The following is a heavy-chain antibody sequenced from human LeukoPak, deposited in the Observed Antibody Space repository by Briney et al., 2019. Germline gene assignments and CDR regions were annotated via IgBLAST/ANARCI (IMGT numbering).Heavy chain of an antibody. J-gene: IGHJ4*02. D-gene: IGHD1-26*01. CDR3: ATPASYSGSYFHC. CDR2: MNPNSGNT. Sequence: ASVKVSCKASGYTFTSYDINWVRQATGQGLEWMGWMNPNSGNTGYAQKFQGRVTMTRNTSISTAYMELSSLRSEDTAVYYCATPASYSGSYFHCWGQGTLVTVSS. CDR1: GYTFTSYD. V-gene: IGHV1-8*01.